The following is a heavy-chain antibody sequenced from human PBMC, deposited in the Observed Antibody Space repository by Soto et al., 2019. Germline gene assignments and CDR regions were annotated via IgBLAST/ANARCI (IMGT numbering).Heavy chain of an antibody. CDR1: VFTFSSYG. V-gene: IGHV3-30*18. CDR2: ISYDGSNK. Sequence: VGSLRLSCAASVFTFSSYGMHCVRHSPGKGLEWVAVISYDGSNKYYADSVKGRFTISRDNSKNTLYLQMKSLRAEDTAVYYCAKAWIAAAGNEYDFEYWGQGTLVTVSS. CDR3: AKAWIAAAGNEYDFEY. D-gene: IGHD6-13*01. J-gene: IGHJ4*02.